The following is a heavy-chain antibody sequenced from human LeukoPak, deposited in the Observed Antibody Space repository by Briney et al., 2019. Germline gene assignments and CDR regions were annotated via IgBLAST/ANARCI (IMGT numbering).Heavy chain of an antibody. J-gene: IGHJ4*02. CDR1: GYTFTGYY. D-gene: IGHD6-6*01. CDR2: INPNSGGT. Sequence: GASVKVSCTASGYTFTGYYMHWVRQAPGQGLEWMGWINPNSGGTNYAQKFQGWVTMTRDTSISTAYMELSRLRSDDTAVYYCARDQVDSSSGVYYFDYWGQGTLVTVSS. CDR3: ARDQVDSSSGVYYFDY. V-gene: IGHV1-2*04.